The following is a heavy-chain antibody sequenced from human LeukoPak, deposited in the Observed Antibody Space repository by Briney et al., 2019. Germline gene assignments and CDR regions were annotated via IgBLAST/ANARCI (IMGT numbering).Heavy chain of an antibody. CDR2: IDYSGST. V-gene: IGHV4-59*01. CDR3: ARSKDGYSQRPFDH. Sequence: SETLSLTCTVSGVSITSYYWSWIRPPPGKGLERMRYIDYSGSTSHNPSLKSRVTMSVDASKSQVSLKLSSVTAADTAIYYCARSKDGYSQRPFDHWGQGTLVTVSS. J-gene: IGHJ4*02. CDR1: GVSITSYY. D-gene: IGHD5-24*01.